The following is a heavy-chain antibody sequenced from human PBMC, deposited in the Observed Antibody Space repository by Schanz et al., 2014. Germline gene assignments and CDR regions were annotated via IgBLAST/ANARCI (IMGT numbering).Heavy chain of an antibody. Sequence: QVQLVQSGPEVKKPGASVKVSCKASGYTFTSYYMHWVRQAPGQGLEWMGKINPSSGTTRIAQNFQGRVTMTRHTSISTAYMELSSLRSEDTAVYYCARAPVTVGTYHYYRDVWGKGTTVNVSS. CDR2: INPSSGTT. CDR3: ARAPVTVGTYHYYRDV. D-gene: IGHD4-17*01. V-gene: IGHV1-46*01. CDR1: GYTFTSYY. J-gene: IGHJ6*03.